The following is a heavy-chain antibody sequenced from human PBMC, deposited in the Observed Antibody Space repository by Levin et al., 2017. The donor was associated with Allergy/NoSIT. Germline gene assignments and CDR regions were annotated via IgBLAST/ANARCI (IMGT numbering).Heavy chain of an antibody. CDR3: TTEQIALAAAGLDI. CDR2: IKSKIHGWTA. CDR1: GFTFTDAW. J-gene: IGHJ3*02. V-gene: IGHV3-15*01. D-gene: IGHD6-19*01. Sequence: PGGSLRLSCAASGFTFTDAWMSWLRQAPGKGLEWVGRIKSKIHGWTADYAAPVKGRFTISRDDSKNTLYLHMNSLKSADRAMYYCTTEQIALAAAGLDIWGQGTMVTVSS.